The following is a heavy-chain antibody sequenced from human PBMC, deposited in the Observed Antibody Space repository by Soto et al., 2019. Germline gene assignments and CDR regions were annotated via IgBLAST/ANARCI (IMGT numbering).Heavy chain of an antibody. CDR3: ARSVNFEGDY. D-gene: IGHD1-7*01. J-gene: IGHJ4*02. CDR1: GGSFSYYY. Sequence: QVQLQQWGAGLLKPSETLSLTCAVYGGSFSYYYWSWIRQSPEKGLEWIGEINHSGSTNYNPSLKSRVTISLDTSKNQFSLKLSSVTAADTALYYCARSVNFEGDYWGQGTLVTVSS. CDR2: INHSGST. V-gene: IGHV4-34*01.